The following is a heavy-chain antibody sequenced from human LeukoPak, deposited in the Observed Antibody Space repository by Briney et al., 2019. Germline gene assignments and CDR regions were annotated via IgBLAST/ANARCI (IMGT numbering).Heavy chain of an antibody. Sequence: PGGSLRLSCAASGFTFSSYSMNWVRQAPGKGLEWVSSISSSSSYIYYADSVKGRFTISRDNAKNSLDLQMNSLRAEDTAVHYCARGLFARLAARRQRSPYYFDYWGQGTLVTVSS. J-gene: IGHJ4*02. V-gene: IGHV3-21*01. CDR2: ISSSSSYI. CDR1: GFTFSSYS. D-gene: IGHD6-6*01. CDR3: ARGLFARLAARRQRSPYYFDY.